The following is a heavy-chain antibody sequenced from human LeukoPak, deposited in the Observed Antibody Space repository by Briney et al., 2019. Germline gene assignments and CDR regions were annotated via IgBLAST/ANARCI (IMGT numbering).Heavy chain of an antibody. J-gene: IGHJ4*02. CDR3: ARGPFTYSLGFDY. CDR2: ITGSSSTI. D-gene: IGHD3-16*01. V-gene: IGHV3-48*01. CDR1: GFTFSSFS. Sequence: GESLRLSCAASGFTFSSFSMNWVRQAPGKGLEWVSFITGSSSTIYYADSVKGRFTISRDNAKNSLYLQMNSLRAEGTAVYYCARGPFTYSLGFDYWGQGTLVTVSS.